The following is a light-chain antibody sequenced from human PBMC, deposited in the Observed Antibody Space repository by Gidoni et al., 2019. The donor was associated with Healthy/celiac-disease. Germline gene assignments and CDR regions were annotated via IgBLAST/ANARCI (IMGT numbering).Light chain of an antibody. CDR3: QQRSNWHQGT. CDR1: QSVSRY. V-gene: IGKV3-11*01. CDR2: DAS. Sequence: DIVLTQSPAPLSLSPGDSATLSCRARQSVSRYFAWYQQKPGQAPRLLIYDASNRATGIAARFSGSGSGTEVTLTISSREQEDYAVYYCQQRSNWHQGTFGQGTKVEIK. J-gene: IGKJ1*01.